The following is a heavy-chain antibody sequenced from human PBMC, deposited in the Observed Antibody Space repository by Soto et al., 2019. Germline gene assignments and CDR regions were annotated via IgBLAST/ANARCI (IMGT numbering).Heavy chain of an antibody. CDR1: GFSLSNARMG. CDR2: IFSNDEK. CDR3: ARIEIAAAGTVSPYYYYYGMDV. V-gene: IGHV2-26*01. Sequence: QVTLKESGPVLVKPTETLTLTCTVSGFSLSNARMGVSWIRQPPGKALEWLAHIFSNDEKSYSTSLKSRLTISKDTSKSQVVLTMTNMDPVDTATYYCARIEIAAAGTVSPYYYYYGMDVWGQGTTVTVSS. J-gene: IGHJ6*02. D-gene: IGHD6-13*01.